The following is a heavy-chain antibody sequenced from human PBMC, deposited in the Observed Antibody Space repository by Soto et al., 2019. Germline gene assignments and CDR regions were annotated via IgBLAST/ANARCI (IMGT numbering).Heavy chain of an antibody. CDR1: GVSISSGGYY. D-gene: IGHD5-12*01. CDR2: IYYSGST. J-gene: IGHJ4*02. CDR3: ARGGFTYYFDY. V-gene: IGHV4-31*03. Sequence: PSETLSLTCTVSGVSISSGGYYWSWIRQHPGKGLEWIGYIYYSGSTYYNPSLKSRVTISVDTSKNQFSLKLSSVTAADTAVYYCARGGFTYYFDYWGQGTLVTVS.